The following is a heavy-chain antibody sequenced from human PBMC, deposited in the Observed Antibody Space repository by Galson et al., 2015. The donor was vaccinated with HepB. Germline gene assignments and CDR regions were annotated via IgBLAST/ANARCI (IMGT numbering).Heavy chain of an antibody. J-gene: IGHJ5*02. CDR2: ISYDGSNK. CDR1: GFTFSRYG. V-gene: IGHV3-30*18. D-gene: IGHD6-19*01. Sequence: SLRLSCAASGFTFSRYGMHWVRQAPGKGLEWVAVISYDGSNKYYADSVKGRFTISRDNSKNTLYLQMNSLRAEDTAVYYCAKDERTYSSGWYWFDPWGQGTLVTVSS. CDR3: AKDERTYSSGWYWFDP.